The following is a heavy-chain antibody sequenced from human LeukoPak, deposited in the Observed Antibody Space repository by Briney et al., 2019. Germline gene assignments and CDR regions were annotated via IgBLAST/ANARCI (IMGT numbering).Heavy chain of an antibody. CDR2: IYSGGST. Sequence: GGSLRLSCAASGFTVSSNYMSWVRQAPGRGLEWVSVIYSGGSTYYADSVKGRFTISRDNSKNTLFLQKNSLRDEDTAVYYCARSGGDNTALVTYPFYYWGQGTLVTVSP. J-gene: IGHJ4*02. V-gene: IGHV3-66*01. D-gene: IGHD5-18*01. CDR3: ARSGGDNTALVTYPFYY. CDR1: GFTVSSNY.